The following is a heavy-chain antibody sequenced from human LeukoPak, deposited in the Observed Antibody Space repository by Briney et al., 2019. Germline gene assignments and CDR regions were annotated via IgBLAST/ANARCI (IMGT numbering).Heavy chain of an antibody. CDR3: ARGFLPPGSDFDY. J-gene: IGHJ4*02. Sequence: SETLSLTCAVYGGSFSGYYWSWIRQPPGKGLEWIGEIDHRGSSKYNPSLKSRVTISVDTTKNQFSLNLSSVTAADTAVYYCARGFLPPGSDFDYWGQGTLVTVSS. V-gene: IGHV4-34*01. D-gene: IGHD3-10*01. CDR1: GGSFSGYY. CDR2: IDHRGSS.